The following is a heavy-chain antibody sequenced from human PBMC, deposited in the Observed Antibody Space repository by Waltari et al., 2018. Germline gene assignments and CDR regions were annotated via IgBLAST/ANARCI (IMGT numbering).Heavy chain of an antibody. J-gene: IGHJ2*01. CDR1: GGTFSSYA. V-gene: IGHV1-69*12. CDR3: ARVFVSEDGSGRPYWYFDL. CDR2: IIPIFGTA. D-gene: IGHD3-10*01. Sequence: QVQLVQSGAEVKKPGSSVKVSCKASGGTFSSYAISWVRQAPGQGLEGMGGIIPIFGTANYAQKFQGRVTITADESTSTAYMELSSLRSEDTAVYYCARVFVSEDGSGRPYWYFDLWGRGTLVTVSS.